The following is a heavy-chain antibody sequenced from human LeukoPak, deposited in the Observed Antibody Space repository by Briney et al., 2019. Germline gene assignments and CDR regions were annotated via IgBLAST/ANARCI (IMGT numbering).Heavy chain of an antibody. Sequence: GGSLRLSCAASGFTLSNYGMNWVRQAPGKGLGWVSYISSTSSAKEYADSMKGRLTISRDNAKSSLYLQFNSLRAEDTAVYYCARGGAARPDYWGRGTLVIVSS. CDR2: ISSTSSAK. D-gene: IGHD6-6*01. CDR1: GFTLSNYG. CDR3: ARGGAARPDY. J-gene: IGHJ4*02. V-gene: IGHV3-48*01.